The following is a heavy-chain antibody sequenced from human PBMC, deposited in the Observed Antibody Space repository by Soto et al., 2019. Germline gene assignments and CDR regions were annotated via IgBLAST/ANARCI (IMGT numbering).Heavy chain of an antibody. J-gene: IGHJ4*02. D-gene: IGHD3-9*01. Sequence: EVQLVESGGGLVQPGRSVRLSCAASGFSFDDYAMHWVRQAPGKGLEWIAGISWNSVSIDDADSVKGRFTISRDNAKNSLYLQMNSLRAEDTALYYCAKERIRYLEDWGQGTLVTVSS. V-gene: IGHV3-9*01. CDR2: ISWNSVSI. CDR3: AKERIRYLED. CDR1: GFSFDDYA.